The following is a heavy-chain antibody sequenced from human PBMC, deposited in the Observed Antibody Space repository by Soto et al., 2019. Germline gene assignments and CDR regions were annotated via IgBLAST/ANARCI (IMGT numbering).Heavy chain of an antibody. Sequence: GGSLRLSCAASVFTFSCHGMRWVRQAPGKGLEWVAVIWYDGGNTYYGDSVKGRFTISRDNSRNTLYLEMNSLRAEDTAVYYCARDWLHDSSGAIDMWGQGTMVTVSS. V-gene: IGHV3-33*01. CDR2: IWYDGGNT. CDR3: ARDWLHDSSGAIDM. D-gene: IGHD3-22*01. J-gene: IGHJ3*02. CDR1: VFTFSCHG.